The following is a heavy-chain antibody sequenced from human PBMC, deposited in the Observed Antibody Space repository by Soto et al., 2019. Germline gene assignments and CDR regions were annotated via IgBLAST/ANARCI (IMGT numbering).Heavy chain of an antibody. V-gene: IGHV3-48*03. CDR1: GFTFSSYE. CDR2: ISSSGSTI. D-gene: IGHD5-12*01. J-gene: IGHJ4*02. Sequence: EVQLVESGGGLVQPGGSLRLSCAASGFTFSSYEMNWVRQAPGKGLEWVSYISSSGSTIYYADSVKGRFTISRDNAKNTLYLQMNSLRAEDTAVYYCARDLGDGYKLGTFDYWGQGTLVTFSS. CDR3: ARDLGDGYKLGTFDY.